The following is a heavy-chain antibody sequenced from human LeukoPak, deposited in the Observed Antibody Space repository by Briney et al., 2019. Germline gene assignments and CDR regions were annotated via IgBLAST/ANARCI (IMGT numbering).Heavy chain of an antibody. V-gene: IGHV3-21*01. CDR3: ARKENILTGYYDH. CDR1: GFTFSSYS. J-gene: IGHJ5*02. D-gene: IGHD3-9*01. CDR2: ISSSSSYI. Sequence: GGSLRLSCAASGFTFSSYSVNWVRQAPGKGLEWVSSISSSSSYIYYADSVKGRFTISRDNAKNSLYLQMNSLRAEDTAVYYCARKENILTGYYDHWGQGTLVTVSS.